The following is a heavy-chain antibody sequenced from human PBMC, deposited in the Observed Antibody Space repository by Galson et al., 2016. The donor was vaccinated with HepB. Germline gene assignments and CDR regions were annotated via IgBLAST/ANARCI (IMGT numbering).Heavy chain of an antibody. J-gene: IGHJ4*02. D-gene: IGHD6-6*01. CDR1: GFSLSRYW. Sequence: SLRLSCAASGFSLSRYWMHWVRQAPGKGLVWVSRIKGDGSTTNYADSVKGRFTISRDNAKNTLYLQMNRLRGEDTAVYYCARDGGETSSSGRLTYYFDYWGQGTLVTVSS. CDR2: IKGDGSTT. V-gene: IGHV3-74*01. CDR3: ARDGGETSSSGRLTYYFDY.